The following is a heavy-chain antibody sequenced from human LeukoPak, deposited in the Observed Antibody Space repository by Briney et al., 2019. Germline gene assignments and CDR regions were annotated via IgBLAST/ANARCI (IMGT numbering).Heavy chain of an antibody. J-gene: IGHJ3*02. CDR3: ARDRGPGVLDI. V-gene: IGHV4-30-4*07. CDR1: GGSISSNSYS. D-gene: IGHD3-3*01. Sequence: SQTLSLTCGVSGGSISSNSYSWTWIRQPPGKALEWIGYIYYSGSAYYNPSLKSQFTISVDTSKNQFSLKLSSVTAAGTAVYYCARDRGPGVLDIWGQGTMVTVSS. CDR2: IYYSGSA.